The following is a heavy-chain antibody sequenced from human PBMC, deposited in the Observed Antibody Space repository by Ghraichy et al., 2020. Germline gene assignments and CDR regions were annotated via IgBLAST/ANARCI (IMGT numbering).Heavy chain of an antibody. V-gene: IGHV1-18*01. CDR3: ARPQAGGRLDGTDAFDF. CDR2: ISHYKSFR. CDR1: GYSFSDNG. Sequence: ASVKVSCKASGYSFSDNGIAWVRQAPGQRLEGMGWISHYKSFRNHAQTFQGRVTMTTDTSTNTAYMELTSLRSDDTAIYYRARPQAGGRLDGTDAFDFWGQGTMVTVSS. J-gene: IGHJ3*01. D-gene: IGHD1-26*01.